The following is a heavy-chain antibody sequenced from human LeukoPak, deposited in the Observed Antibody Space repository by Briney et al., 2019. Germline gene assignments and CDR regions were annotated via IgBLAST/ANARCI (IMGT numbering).Heavy chain of an antibody. CDR1: GYTFTTYG. CDR3: ARDSLVSGYDYDY. D-gene: IGHD5-12*01. CDR2: ISARSGNT. V-gene: IGHV1-18*01. J-gene: IGHJ4*02. Sequence: APVKVSCKASGYTFTTYGITWVRQAPGQGLEWMGWISARSGNTRFAQKVQGRVTLTTDTSTSTAYMELRSLRSDDTAVYYCARDSLVSGYDYDYWGQGTLVTVSS.